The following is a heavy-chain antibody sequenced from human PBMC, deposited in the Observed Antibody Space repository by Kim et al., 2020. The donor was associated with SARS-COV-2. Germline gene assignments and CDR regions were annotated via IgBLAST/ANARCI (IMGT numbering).Heavy chain of an antibody. CDR1: GFTFSSYA. Sequence: GGSLRLSCAASGFTFSSYAMHWVRQAPGKGLEWVAVISYDGSNKYYADSVKGRFTISRDNSKNTLYLQMNSLRAEDTAVYYCARGGGSTGSGWSVDYWGQGTLVTVSS. CDR3: ARGGGSTGSGWSVDY. D-gene: IGHD6-19*01. J-gene: IGHJ4*02. V-gene: IGHV3-30*04. CDR2: ISYDGSNK.